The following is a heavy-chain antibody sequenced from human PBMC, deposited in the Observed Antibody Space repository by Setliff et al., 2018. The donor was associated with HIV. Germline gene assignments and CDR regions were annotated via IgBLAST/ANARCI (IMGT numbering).Heavy chain of an antibody. CDR3: ARDRGENYNFSTGSYYYYYMDV. D-gene: IGHD3-3*01. V-gene: IGHV3-7*03. J-gene: IGHJ6*03. CDR2: IEQDGSEE. Sequence: PGGSLRLSCAASGFTFSSYEMNWVRQAPGKGLEWVANIEQDGSEEYYVDSVKGRFTISRDNAKNSLYLQMNSLRAEDTAVYFCARDRGENYNFSTGSYYYYYMDVWGKGTTVTVSS. CDR1: GFTFSSYE.